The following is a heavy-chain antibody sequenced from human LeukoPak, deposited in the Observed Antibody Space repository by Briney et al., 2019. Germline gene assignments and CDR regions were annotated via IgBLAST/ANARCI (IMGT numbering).Heavy chain of an antibody. CDR3: ARVDTAMDLEVFDY. Sequence: GGSLRLSCAASGFAFSTYWMSWVRQAPGKGLEWVANIKQDGSEKYYVDSVKGRFTISRDNAKNSLYLQMNSLRAEDTAVYYCARVDTAMDLEVFDYWGQGTLVTVSS. CDR2: IKQDGSEK. J-gene: IGHJ4*02. CDR1: GFAFSTYW. V-gene: IGHV3-7*01. D-gene: IGHD5-18*01.